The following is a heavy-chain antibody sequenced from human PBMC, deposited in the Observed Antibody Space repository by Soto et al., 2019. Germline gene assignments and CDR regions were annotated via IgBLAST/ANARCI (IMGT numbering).Heavy chain of an antibody. D-gene: IGHD3-16*01. J-gene: IGHJ6*01. CDR1: GFTFSSYG. V-gene: IGHV3-30*18. CDR3: AKDFDLVADPIWG. Sequence: PGGSLRLSCAASGFTFSSYGMHWVRQAPGKGLEWVAVISYDGSNKYYADSVKGRFTISRDNSKNTLYLQMNSLRAEDTAVYYCAKDFDLVADPIWGWGQGTTVTVSS. CDR2: ISYDGSNK.